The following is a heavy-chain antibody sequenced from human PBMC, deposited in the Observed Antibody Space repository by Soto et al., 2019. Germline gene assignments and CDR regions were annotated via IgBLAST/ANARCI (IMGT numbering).Heavy chain of an antibody. V-gene: IGHV4-61*01. CDR3: ARAPGDIAARVDPYYYYGMDV. D-gene: IGHD6-6*01. Sequence: SETLSLTCTVSGGSVSSGSYYWSWIRQPPGKGLEWIGYIYYSGSTNYNPSLKSRVTISVDTSKNQFSLKLSSVTAADTAVYYCARAPGDIAARVDPYYYYGMDVWGQGPTVTVYS. CDR1: GGSVSSGSYY. J-gene: IGHJ6*02. CDR2: IYYSGST.